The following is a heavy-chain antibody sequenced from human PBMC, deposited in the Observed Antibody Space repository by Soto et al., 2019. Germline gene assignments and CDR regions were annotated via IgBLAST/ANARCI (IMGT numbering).Heavy chain of an antibody. D-gene: IGHD2-2*01. J-gene: IGHJ4*02. CDR1: GGSNIRDGYY. CDR2: ISYSGSS. V-gene: IGHV4-31*03. CDR3: ARATPAGSADF. Sequence: SETLSLTCTVSGGSNIRDGYYWSWIRQHPGKGLEWIAYISYSGSSYSNPSLKSRVTISADTSKNQFSLRLTSVTAADTAVYSCARATPAGSADFWGQGTLVTVSS.